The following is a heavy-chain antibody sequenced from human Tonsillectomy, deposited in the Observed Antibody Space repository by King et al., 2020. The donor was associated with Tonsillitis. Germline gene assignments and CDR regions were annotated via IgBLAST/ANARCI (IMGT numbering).Heavy chain of an antibody. CDR3: AKEWHIVGVAARPPFEY. V-gene: IGHV3-30*18. D-gene: IGHD2-21*02. Sequence: VQLVESGGGVVQPGRSLRLSCAASGFTFSSYGMHWVRQAPGKGLEWVAVISYDGSNKYYADSVKGRFTISRDNSKNTLYLQMNSLRAEDTAVYYCAKEWHIVGVAARPPFEYWGQGTLVTVSS. CDR2: ISYDGSNK. J-gene: IGHJ4*02. CDR1: GFTFSSYG.